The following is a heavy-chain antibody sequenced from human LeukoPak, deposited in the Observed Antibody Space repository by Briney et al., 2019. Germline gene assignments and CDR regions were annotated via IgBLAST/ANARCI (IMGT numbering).Heavy chain of an antibody. CDR1: GLTFSTYA. CDR3: ARVRYGGNQYYYYGMDV. Sequence: GGSLRLSCAASGLTFSTYAMHWVRQAPGKGLEWVAVISYDGSNKYYADSVKGRFTISRDNSKNTLYLQMNSLRAEDTAVYYCARVRYGGNQYYYYGMDVWGQGTTVTVSS. D-gene: IGHD4-23*01. V-gene: IGHV3-30*04. J-gene: IGHJ6*02. CDR2: ISYDGSNK.